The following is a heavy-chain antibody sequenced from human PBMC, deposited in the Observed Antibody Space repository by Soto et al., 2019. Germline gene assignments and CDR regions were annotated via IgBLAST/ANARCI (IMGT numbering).Heavy chain of an antibody. Sequence: EAQLVESGGDLVQPGGSLRLSCAASGFNFGPYWMHWVRQAPGKGLVWVSHINGDGSTIVYADSVKGRFTISRDNAKDTLYLHMNSLRVEDTVVYYCARDRGYTDSFNIWGQGTRGTVSA. CDR1: GFNFGPYW. J-gene: IGHJ3*02. CDR3: ARDRGYTDSFNI. D-gene: IGHD3-10*01. V-gene: IGHV3-74*01. CDR2: INGDGSTI.